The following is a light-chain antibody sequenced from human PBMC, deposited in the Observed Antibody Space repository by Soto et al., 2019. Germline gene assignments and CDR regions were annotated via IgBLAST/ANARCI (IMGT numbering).Light chain of an antibody. CDR1: KNDIGVYDF. J-gene: IGLJ1*01. V-gene: IGLV2-8*01. CDR2: EVV. Sequence: QSALTQPPSASGSPGQSVTISCTGTKNDIGVYDFVSWYQHHPGKAPRLIIYEVVQRPSGVPDRFSGSKSGNTASLTVSGVQAADEAGYFCKSYAGSNTYVFGSGTKV. CDR3: KSYAGSNTYV.